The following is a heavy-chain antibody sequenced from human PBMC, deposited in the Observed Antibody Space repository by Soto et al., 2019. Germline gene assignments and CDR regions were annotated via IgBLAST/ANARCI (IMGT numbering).Heavy chain of an antibody. V-gene: IGHV3-23*01. Sequence: PGGSLRLSCTASGFTFNRHAMNWVRQAPGKGLEWVSVISGSGDSTYYADSVKGRFTISRDNSKNTLYLQMNSLRTEDTAVYYCARRGPGTYFDYWGQGTLVTVSS. D-gene: IGHD6-13*01. CDR3: ARRGPGTYFDY. CDR1: GFTFNRHA. CDR2: ISGSGDST. J-gene: IGHJ4*02.